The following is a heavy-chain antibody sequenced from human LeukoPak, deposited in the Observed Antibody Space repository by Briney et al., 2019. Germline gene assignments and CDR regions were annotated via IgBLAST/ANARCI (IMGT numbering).Heavy chain of an antibody. Sequence: ETLSLTCTVSGGSISSYYWSWIRQPPGKGLEWIGYIYYSGSTNYNPSLKSRVTISVDTSKNQFSLKLSSVTAADTAVYYCARAGIFGVVPYMDVWGQGTTVTVSS. CDR3: ARAGIFGVVPYMDV. V-gene: IGHV4-59*01. J-gene: IGHJ6*02. D-gene: IGHD3-3*01. CDR1: GGSISSYY. CDR2: IYYSGST.